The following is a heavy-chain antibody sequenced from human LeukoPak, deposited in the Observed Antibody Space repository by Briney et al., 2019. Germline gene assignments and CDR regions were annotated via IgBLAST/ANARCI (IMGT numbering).Heavy chain of an antibody. CDR3: ARGAWAVVGLCYYNMDF. CDR1: GGTFSSYA. D-gene: IGHD2-15*01. J-gene: IGHJ6*03. V-gene: IGHV1-69*05. Sequence: SVKVSCKASGGTFSSYAISWVRQAPGQGLEWMGGIIPIFGTANYAQKFQGRVTITTDESTSTAYMELSSLRSEDTAVYYCARGAWAVVGLCYYNMDFWGKGTTATVPS. CDR2: IIPIFGTA.